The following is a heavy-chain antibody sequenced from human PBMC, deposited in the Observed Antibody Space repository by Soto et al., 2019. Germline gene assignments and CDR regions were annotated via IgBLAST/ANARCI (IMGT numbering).Heavy chain of an antibody. V-gene: IGHV3-15*07. D-gene: IGHD3-22*01. Sequence: PGGSLRLSCAGSGFAFNNAWINWVRQAPGKGLEWVGRIKSKALGGTTDFTAPVRGRFAITRDDSRNMAYMQMNSLNTEDLAVYYFTTDSYSTMIEVRFDYWGHGTLVTVSS. CDR3: TTDSYSTMIEVRFDY. CDR1: GFAFNNAW. J-gene: IGHJ4*01. CDR2: IKSKALGGTT.